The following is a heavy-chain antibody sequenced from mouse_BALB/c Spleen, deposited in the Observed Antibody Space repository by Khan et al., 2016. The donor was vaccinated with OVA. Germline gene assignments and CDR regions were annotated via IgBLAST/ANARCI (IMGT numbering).Heavy chain of an antibody. CDR2: ISYSGST. D-gene: IGHD1-1*02. CDR3: ARRAYYANWYFDV. Sequence: LKESGPGLVKPSQSLSLTCTVTGYSITSDYAWNWIRQFPGNKLEWMGYISYSGSTSYNPSLKSRISITRDTSKNQFFLQLNSVTTGDTATYYCARRAYYANWYFDVWGAGTTVTVSS. CDR1: GYSITSDYA. V-gene: IGHV3-2*02. J-gene: IGHJ1*01.